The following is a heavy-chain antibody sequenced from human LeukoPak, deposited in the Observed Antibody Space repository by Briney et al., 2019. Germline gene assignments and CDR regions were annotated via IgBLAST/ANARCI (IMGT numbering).Heavy chain of an antibody. Sequence: RASVKVSCKASGYSFTAYYMHWVRQAPGQELEWMGWINPNSGGTNYAQKFQGRVTMTRDTSITTAYMEMSRLRSDDTALYYCARGGIVGATSALGDYWGQGTLVTVSS. CDR3: ARGGIVGATSALGDY. V-gene: IGHV1-2*02. D-gene: IGHD1-26*01. J-gene: IGHJ4*02. CDR2: INPNSGGT. CDR1: GYSFTAYY.